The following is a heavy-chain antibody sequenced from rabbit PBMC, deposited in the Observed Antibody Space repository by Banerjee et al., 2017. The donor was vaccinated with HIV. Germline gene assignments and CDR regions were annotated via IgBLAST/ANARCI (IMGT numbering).Heavy chain of an antibody. J-gene: IGHJ4*01. CDR1: GIDFSSHYS. CDR2: ISTSSGST. Sequence: QSVEESGGGLVKPGGTLTLTCKASGIDFSSHYSMCWVRQAPGKGLELSACISTSSGSTWYASWAKGRFTISETSSTTVTLQMTSLTAADTATYFCARGGAGGGYGYNLWGPGTLVTVS. CDR3: ARGGAGGGYGYNL. D-gene: IGHD8-1*01. V-gene: IGHV1S40*01.